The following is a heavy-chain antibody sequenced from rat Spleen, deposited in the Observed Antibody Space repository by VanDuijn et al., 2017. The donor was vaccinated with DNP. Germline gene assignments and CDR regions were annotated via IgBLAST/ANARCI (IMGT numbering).Heavy chain of an antibody. Sequence: EVLLVESDGGLVQPGRSLKLSCAVSGFTFNDYYMAWVRQAPAKGLEWVATISYNGGTPYYRDSVKGRFTISRDNAQRTLYLQMDSLRSEDTATYYCARLGRTLMVSISTGFDYWGQGVMVTVSS. D-gene: IGHD1-12*03. J-gene: IGHJ2*01. V-gene: IGHV5-7*01. CDR1: GFTFNDYY. CDR2: ISYNGGTP. CDR3: ARLGRTLMVSISTGFDY.